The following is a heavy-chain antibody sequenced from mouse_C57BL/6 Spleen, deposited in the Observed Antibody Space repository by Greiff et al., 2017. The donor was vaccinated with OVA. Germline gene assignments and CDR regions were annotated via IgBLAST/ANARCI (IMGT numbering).Heavy chain of an antibody. D-gene: IGHD1-1*01. CDR2: IYPGDGDT. CDR3: ARKGDYYGSSPLDY. V-gene: IGHV1-80*01. Sequence: QVQLKESGAELVKPGASVKISCKASGYAFSSYWMNWVKQRPGKGLEWIGQIYPGDGDTNYNGKFKGKATLTADKSSSTAYMQLSSLTSEDSAVYFCARKGDYYGSSPLDYWGKGTTLTVSS. CDR1: GYAFSSYW. J-gene: IGHJ2*01.